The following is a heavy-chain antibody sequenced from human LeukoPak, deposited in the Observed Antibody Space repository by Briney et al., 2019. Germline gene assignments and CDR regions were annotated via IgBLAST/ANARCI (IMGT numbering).Heavy chain of an antibody. CDR3: ARVYRNSIVGY. Sequence: SETLSLTCDVSGGSISSHYWSWIRQPPGEGLEWIGYIYYSGSTNYNPSLKSRVTISVHTAKKQCSLKLTSVTAADTAVYYCARVYRNSIVGYWGQGTVVTVSS. V-gene: IGHV4-59*11. D-gene: IGHD4-11*01. CDR2: IYYSGST. J-gene: IGHJ4*02. CDR1: GGSISSHY.